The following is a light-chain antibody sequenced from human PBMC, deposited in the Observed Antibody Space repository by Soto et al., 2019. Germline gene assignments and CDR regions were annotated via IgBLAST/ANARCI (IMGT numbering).Light chain of an antibody. CDR1: SSDVGGYNY. CDR2: DVS. CDR3: SSYTSSDTYV. V-gene: IGLV2-14*01. J-gene: IGLJ1*01. Sequence: QSALTQPASVSGSPGQSIAISCTGTSSDVGGYNYVSWYQQHPGKAPKLMIYDVSNRPSGVSNRFSGSTSGNTASLTISGPQTEDEADYYCSSYTSSDTYVFGTGTKLTVL.